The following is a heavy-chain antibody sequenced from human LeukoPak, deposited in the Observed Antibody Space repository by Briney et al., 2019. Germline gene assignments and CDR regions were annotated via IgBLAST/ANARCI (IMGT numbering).Heavy chain of an antibody. V-gene: IGHV3-23*01. CDR2: ISAGGYA. CDR1: GFTFSSYA. J-gene: IGHJ4*02. CDR3: AKRLVGAESGFDY. Sequence: PGGSLRLSCEASGFTFSSYAMSWVRQAPGKGLEWVSSISAGGYAYYADSVKGRLTISRDNSKNTLYLLMNSLRAEDTAVYYCAKRLVGAESGFDYWGQGTLVTVSS. D-gene: IGHD1-26*01.